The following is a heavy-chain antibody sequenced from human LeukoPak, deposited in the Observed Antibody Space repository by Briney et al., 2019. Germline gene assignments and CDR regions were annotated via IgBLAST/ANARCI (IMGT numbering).Heavy chain of an antibody. CDR2: ISGSGDYT. J-gene: IGHJ3*02. Sequence: GGSLRLSCAASGFAFSSYAMSWVRQAPGKGLEWVSGISGSGDYTYYADSLKGRFTISRDNSKNTLYLQMNSLRAEDTALYYCAKDLTYYYGLGSSTNAFDIWGQGTMVTVSS. CDR1: GFAFSSYA. V-gene: IGHV3-23*01. D-gene: IGHD3-10*01. CDR3: AKDLTYYYGLGSSTNAFDI.